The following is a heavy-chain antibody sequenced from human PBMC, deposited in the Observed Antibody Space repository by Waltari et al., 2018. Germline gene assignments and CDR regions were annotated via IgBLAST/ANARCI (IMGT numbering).Heavy chain of an antibody. D-gene: IGHD3-10*01. Sequence: QVQLQESGPGLVKPSQTLSLTCTVSGGSISSGSYYWSWIRQPAGKGLEWIGRIYTSGSTNYNPSLKSRVTISVDTSKTQFSLKLSSVTAADTAVYYCAGGSGNFDYWGQGTLVTVSS. CDR2: IYTSGST. V-gene: IGHV4-61*02. J-gene: IGHJ4*02. CDR3: AGGSGNFDY. CDR1: GGSISSGSYY.